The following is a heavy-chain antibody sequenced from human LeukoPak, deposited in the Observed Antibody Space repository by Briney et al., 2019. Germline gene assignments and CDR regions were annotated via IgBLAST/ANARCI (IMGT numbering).Heavy chain of an antibody. Sequence: SETLSLTCTVSGGSISSYYWSWIRQPPGKGLEWIGYIYYSGSTNYNPSLKSRVTISVDTSKNQFSLKLSSVTAADTAVYYCARGGSSEIVPAAMLDWFDPWGQGTLVTVSS. CDR1: GGSISSYY. CDR3: ARGGSSEIVPAAMLDWFDP. J-gene: IGHJ5*02. V-gene: IGHV4-59*01. CDR2: IYYSGST. D-gene: IGHD2-2*01.